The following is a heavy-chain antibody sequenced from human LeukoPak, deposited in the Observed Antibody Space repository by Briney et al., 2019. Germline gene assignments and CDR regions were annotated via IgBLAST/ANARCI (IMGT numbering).Heavy chain of an antibody. CDR1: GFTFSSYA. CDR2: ISGGGGST. Sequence: GGSLRLSCAASGFTFSSYAMSWVRQAPGKGLEWVSAISGGGGSTYYADSVKGRFTISRDNSKNTLYLQMNSLRAEDTAVYYCAKLVRGGSSFLTQILDYWGQGTLVTVSS. CDR3: AKLVRGGSSFLTQILDY. V-gene: IGHV3-23*01. D-gene: IGHD6-13*01. J-gene: IGHJ4*02.